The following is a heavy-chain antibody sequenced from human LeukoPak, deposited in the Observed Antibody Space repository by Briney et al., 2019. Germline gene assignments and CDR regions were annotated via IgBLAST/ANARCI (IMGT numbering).Heavy chain of an antibody. CDR2: ISGNGARS. CDR3: ASGDGLRDVSCLDY. CDR1: RFTFSNYA. J-gene: IGHJ4*02. Sequence: GGSLRLSCEASRFTFSNYAMNWVRQAPGKGLEWVSRISGNGARSYYADSVKGRFTISRDNSKNTLYLQMRRLRAEDTAVYYCASGDGLRDVSCLDYWGQGTLVTVSS. V-gene: IGHV3-23*01. D-gene: IGHD3-16*01.